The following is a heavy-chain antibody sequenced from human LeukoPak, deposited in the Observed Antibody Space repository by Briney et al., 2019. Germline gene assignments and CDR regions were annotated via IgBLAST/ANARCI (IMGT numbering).Heavy chain of an antibody. V-gene: IGHV4-34*01. CDR2: INHSGST. CDR3: ARLNRSAQ. J-gene: IGHJ4*02. D-gene: IGHD1-14*01. CDR1: GFTFSSYG. Sequence: GSLRLSCAASGFTFSSYGMHWIRQPPGKGLEWIGEINHSGSTNYNPSLKSRVTISVDTSKNQFSLKLSSVTAADTAVYYCARLNRSAQWGQGTLVTVSS.